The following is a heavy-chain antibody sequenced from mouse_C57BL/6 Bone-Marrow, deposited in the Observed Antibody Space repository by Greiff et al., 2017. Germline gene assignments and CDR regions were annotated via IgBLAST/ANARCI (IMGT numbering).Heavy chain of an antibody. CDR1: GYTFTSYW. J-gene: IGHJ3*01. CDR3: AREGHRAWFAY. CDR2: IDPSDSYT. V-gene: IGHV1-59*01. Sequence: VQLQQPGAELVRPGTSVKLSCKASGYTFTSYWMHWVKQRPGQGLEWIGVIDPSDSYTNYNQKFKGKATLTVDTSSSTAYMQLSSLTSEDSAVYYCAREGHRAWFAYWGQGTLVTVSA.